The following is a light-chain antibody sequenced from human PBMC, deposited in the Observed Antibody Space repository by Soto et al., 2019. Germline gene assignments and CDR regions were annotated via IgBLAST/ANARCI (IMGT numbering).Light chain of an antibody. CDR3: LQDYNFPLS. J-gene: IGKJ4*01. CDR1: QGIGND. CDR2: AAS. Sequence: AIQMTQSPSSLSASVGDRVTITCRASQGIGNDLAWYQQRPGKAPKLLIYAASSLQSGVPSRFSGSGSGTDFTLTISSLQPGDFVTYYCLQDYNFPLSFGGGTKVEIK. V-gene: IGKV1-6*01.